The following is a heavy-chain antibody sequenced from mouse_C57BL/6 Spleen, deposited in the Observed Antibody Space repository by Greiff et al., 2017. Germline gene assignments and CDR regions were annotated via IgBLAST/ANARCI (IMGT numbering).Heavy chain of an antibody. V-gene: IGHV1-20*01. CDR3: AAYDYDWFAY. CDR1: GYSFTGYF. D-gene: IGHD2-4*01. J-gene: IGHJ3*01. Sequence: EVQLQESGPELVKPGDSVKISCKASGYSFTGYFMNWVMQSHGKSLEWIGRINPYNGDTFYNQKFKGKATLTVDKSSSTAHMELRSLTSEDSAVYYCAAYDYDWFAYWGQGTLVTVSA. CDR2: INPYNGDT.